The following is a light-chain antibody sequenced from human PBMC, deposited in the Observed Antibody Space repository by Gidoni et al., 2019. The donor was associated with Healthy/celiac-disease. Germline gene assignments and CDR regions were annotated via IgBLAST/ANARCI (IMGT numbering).Light chain of an antibody. CDR3: QQYYGTPPYT. CDR2: WAS. Sequence: DIVMTQSPDSLAVSLGERATINCKSSQSVLYSSNHKNYLAWYQQKPGQPPKLLIYWASTRESGFPDRFSGSGSGTDFTLTISSLQAEDVAVYYCQQYYGTPPYTFGQGTKLEIK. V-gene: IGKV4-1*01. CDR1: QSVLYSSNHKNY. J-gene: IGKJ2*01.